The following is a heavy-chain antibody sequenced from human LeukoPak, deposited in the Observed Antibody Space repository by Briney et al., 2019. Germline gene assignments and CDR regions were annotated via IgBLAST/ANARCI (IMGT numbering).Heavy chain of an antibody. Sequence: ASVTVSCTASGYTFTGYYMHWVRQAPGQGLEWMGWINPNSGGTNYAQKFQGRVTMTRDTSISTAYMELSRPRSDDTAVYYCALGGDIVVVPAASPFDYWGQGTLVTVSS. CDR3: ALGGDIVVVPAASPFDY. CDR2: INPNSGGT. CDR1: GYTFTGYY. J-gene: IGHJ4*02. D-gene: IGHD2-2*01. V-gene: IGHV1-2*02.